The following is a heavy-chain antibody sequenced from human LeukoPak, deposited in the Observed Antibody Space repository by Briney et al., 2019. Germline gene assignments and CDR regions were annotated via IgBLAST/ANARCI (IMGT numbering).Heavy chain of an antibody. CDR2: ISSSGSTI. J-gene: IGHJ3*02. D-gene: IGHD3-10*01. CDR1: GFTFSSYE. V-gene: IGHV3-48*03. CDR3: ARVMVRGAADAFDI. Sequence: GGSLRLSCAASGFTFSSYEMDWVRQAPGKGLEWVSYISSSGSTIYYADSVKGRFTISRDNAKNSLYLQMNSLRAEDTAVYYCARVMVRGAADAFDIWGQGTMVTVSS.